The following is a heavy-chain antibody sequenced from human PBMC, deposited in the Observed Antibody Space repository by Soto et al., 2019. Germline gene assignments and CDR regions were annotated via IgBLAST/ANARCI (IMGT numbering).Heavy chain of an antibody. J-gene: IGHJ4*02. CDR1: GFSLSINRMA. D-gene: IGHD6-19*01. CDR3: AHIVVAGLGYYFDY. V-gene: IGHV2-5*02. CDR2: IYWDDDK. Sequence: QITLKESGPTLVKPTQTLTLTCTFTGFSLSINRMAVGWIRQPPGKALEWLALIYWDDDKRYSPFLKSRLTITKDTSKNQVVLTMSNMDPVDTARYYCAHIVVAGLGYYFDYWGQGTLVTVSS.